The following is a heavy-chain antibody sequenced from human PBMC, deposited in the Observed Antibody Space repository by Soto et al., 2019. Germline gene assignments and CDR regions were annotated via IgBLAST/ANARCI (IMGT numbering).Heavy chain of an antibody. CDR2: LYSDGST. Sequence: GGSLRLSCAASGFTVSNSYMNWVRQAPGKGLEWVSILYSDGSTYYPDSVMSRNTISRHNPKNTLYLQMNSLRDEDSAIYHCARDLMDIYGFDIWGQGTVVTVSS. D-gene: IGHD2-2*03. V-gene: IGHV3-53*01. CDR3: ARDLMDIYGFDI. CDR1: GFTVSNSY. J-gene: IGHJ3*02.